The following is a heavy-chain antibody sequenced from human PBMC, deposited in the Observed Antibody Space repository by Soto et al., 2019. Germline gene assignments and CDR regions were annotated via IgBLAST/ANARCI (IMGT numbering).Heavy chain of an antibody. V-gene: IGHV3-73*01. CDR2: IRSKANSYAT. CDR1: GFTFSGSA. D-gene: IGHD2-2*01. CDR3: TRRQSTYGMDV. Sequence: EVQLVESGGGLVQPGGSLKLSCAASGFTFSGSAMHWVRQASGKGLEWVGRIRSKANSYATAYAASVKGRFTISRDDSKNTAYLQMNSLKTEDTAVYYCTRRQSTYGMDVWGQGTTVTVYS. J-gene: IGHJ6*02.